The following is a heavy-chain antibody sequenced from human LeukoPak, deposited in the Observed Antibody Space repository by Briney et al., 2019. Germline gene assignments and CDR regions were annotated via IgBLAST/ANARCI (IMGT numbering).Heavy chain of an antibody. Sequence: GGSLRLSCAASGFTYSSYAMSWVRQAPGKGLEWVSAISGSGGSTCYADSVKGRFTISRDNSKNTLYLQMNSLRAEDTAVYYCAKSSGSYKSGFGYWGQGTLVTVSS. V-gene: IGHV3-23*01. J-gene: IGHJ4*02. D-gene: IGHD1-26*01. CDR3: AKSSGSYKSGFGY. CDR2: ISGSGGST. CDR1: GFTYSSYA.